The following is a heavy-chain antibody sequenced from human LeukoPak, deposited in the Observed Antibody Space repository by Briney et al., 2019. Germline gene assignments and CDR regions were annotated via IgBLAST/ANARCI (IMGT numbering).Heavy chain of an antibody. D-gene: IGHD2-15*01. Sequence: GGSLRLSCAASGFSLSSYSMNWVRQAPGKGLEWVSSISSSSSYIYYADSVKGRFTLSRDNAKKSLHLQMNSLRAEDKAVYYCARAPHPYCSGGNCIYFDYWGQGTLVTVSS. V-gene: IGHV3-21*01. J-gene: IGHJ4*02. CDR2: ISSSSSYI. CDR1: GFSLSSYS. CDR3: ARAPHPYCSGGNCIYFDY.